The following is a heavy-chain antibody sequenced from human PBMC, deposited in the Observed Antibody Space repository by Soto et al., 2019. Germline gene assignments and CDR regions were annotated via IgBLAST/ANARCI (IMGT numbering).Heavy chain of an antibody. CDR2: ISYDGSDK. CDR1: GFTFNTYG. D-gene: IGHD2-2*02. V-gene: IGHV3-30*18. J-gene: IGHJ4*02. CDR3: AKSPNFYCSSPNCYKYYFDY. Sequence: LRLSCAASGFTFNTYGMHWVRQAPGKGLEWVAVISYDGSDKFYADSVKGRFTISRDNSKNALYLQMSSLRPEDTAIYYCAKSPNFYCSSPNCYKYYFDYWGQGTLVTVSS.